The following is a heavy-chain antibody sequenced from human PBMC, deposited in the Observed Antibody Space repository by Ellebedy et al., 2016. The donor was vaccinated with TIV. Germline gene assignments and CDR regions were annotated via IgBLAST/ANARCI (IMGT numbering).Heavy chain of an antibody. V-gene: IGHV3-74*01. Sequence: GESLKISCAASGFTFSNYWMHWVRQVPGKGLVWVSRINSDGSSTSYADSVKGRFTISRDNAKNTLSLQINTLRAEDTAVYYCAKGYSGNLVWGQGTLVTVSS. D-gene: IGHD1-7*01. J-gene: IGHJ4*02. CDR3: AKGYSGNLV. CDR2: INSDGSST. CDR1: GFTFSNYW.